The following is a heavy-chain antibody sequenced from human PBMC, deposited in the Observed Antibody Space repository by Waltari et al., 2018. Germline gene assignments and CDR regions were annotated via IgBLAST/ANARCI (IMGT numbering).Heavy chain of an antibody. CDR2: INPNSGGT. CDR1: GYTFTGYY. Sequence: QVQLVQSGAEVKKPGASVKVSCKASGYTFTGYYMHWVRQAPGQGLEWMGWINPNSGGTNYAQKFQGRVTMTRDTSISTAYMELSRLRSDDTAVYYCARAPALFTEYYYDSSGYWWFDPWGQGTLVTVSS. J-gene: IGHJ5*02. CDR3: ARAPALFTEYYYDSSGYWWFDP. V-gene: IGHV1-2*02. D-gene: IGHD3-22*01.